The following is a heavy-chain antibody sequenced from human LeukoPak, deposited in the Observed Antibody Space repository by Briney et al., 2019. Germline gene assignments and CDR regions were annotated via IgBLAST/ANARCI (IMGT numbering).Heavy chain of an antibody. Sequence: SETLSLTCTVSGGSISSSSYYWGWIRQPPGKGLEWIGGIYYSGSTYYNPSLKSRVTISVDTSKNQFSLKLSSVTAADTAVYYCARVADPTGYYYMDVWGKGTTVTVSS. J-gene: IGHJ6*03. CDR2: IYYSGST. CDR1: GGSISSSSYY. CDR3: ARVADPTGYYYMDV. V-gene: IGHV4-39*07.